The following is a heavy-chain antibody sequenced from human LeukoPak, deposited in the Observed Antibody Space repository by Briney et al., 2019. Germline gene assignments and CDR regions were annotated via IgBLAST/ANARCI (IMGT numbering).Heavy chain of an antibody. D-gene: IGHD3-10*01. CDR2: INHSGST. J-gene: IGHJ6*04. Sequence: PSETLSLTCAVYSGSISGYYWSWIGQPRGKGLEWIGEINHSGSTNYNPSLKSRVTISVDTSKNQFSLKLSSVTAADTAVYYCARLRGYGSGSYYKAPNYYYYGMDVWGKGTTFTVSS. V-gene: IGHV4-34*01. CDR3: ARLRGYGSGSYYKAPNYYYYGMDV. CDR1: SGSISGYY.